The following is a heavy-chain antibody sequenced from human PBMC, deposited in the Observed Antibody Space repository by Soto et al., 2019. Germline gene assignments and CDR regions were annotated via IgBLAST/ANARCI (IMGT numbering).Heavy chain of an antibody. V-gene: IGHV3-23*01. D-gene: IGHD4-17*01. CDR1: GFSFSSYV. Sequence: GGSLRLSCVASGFSFSSYVMNWVRQAPGKGLEWVSTISGSCGSTYYADPVQGRFTVSRDNSKITLYMQMNSLRAEDKAVYYRESRSATVLSLTYWGQGTQVTVSS. CDR2: ISGSCGST. J-gene: IGHJ4*02. CDR3: ESRSATVLSLTY.